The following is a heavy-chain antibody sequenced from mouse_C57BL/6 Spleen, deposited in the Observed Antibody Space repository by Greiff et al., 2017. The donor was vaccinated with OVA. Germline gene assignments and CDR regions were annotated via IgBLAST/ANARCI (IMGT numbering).Heavy chain of an antibody. J-gene: IGHJ2*01. Sequence: EVQLVESGEGLVKPGGSLKLSCAASGFTFSSYAMSWVRQTPEKRLAWVAYISSGGDYIYYADTVKGRFTISRDNARNTLYLQMSSLKSEDTAMYYCTRDPPGYYFDYWGQGTTLTVSS. V-gene: IGHV5-9-1*02. CDR3: TRDPPGYYFDY. CDR2: ISSGGDYI. CDR1: GFTFSSYA. D-gene: IGHD4-1*01.